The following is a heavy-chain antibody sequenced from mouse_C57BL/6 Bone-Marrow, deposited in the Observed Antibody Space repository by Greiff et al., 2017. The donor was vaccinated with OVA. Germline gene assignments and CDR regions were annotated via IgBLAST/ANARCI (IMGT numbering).Heavy chain of an antibody. J-gene: IGHJ3*01. CDR1: GYTFTSYG. D-gene: IGHD1-1*01. CDR3: AREDYGPWVAY. V-gene: IGHV1-81*01. CDR2: IYPRSGNT. Sequence: VQLQQSGAELARPGASVKLSCKASGYTFTSYGISWVKQRTGQGLEWIGAIYPRSGNTYYNEKFKGKATLTADKSSSTAYMELRSLTAEDSAVYFCAREDYGPWVAYWGQGTLVTVAA.